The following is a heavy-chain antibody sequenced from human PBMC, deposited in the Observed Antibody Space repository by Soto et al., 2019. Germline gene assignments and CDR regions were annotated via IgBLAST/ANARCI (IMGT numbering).Heavy chain of an antibody. V-gene: IGHV1-46*01. CDR2: INPSGGST. Sequence: ASVKVSCKASGYTFTSYYMHWVRQAPGQGLEWMGIINPSGGSTSYAQKFQGRVTMTRDTSTSTVYMELSSLRSEDTAVYYCAGVLAVAGTGYYYYGMAVWGQGTTVTVSS. J-gene: IGHJ6*02. CDR1: GYTFTSYY. CDR3: AGVLAVAGTGYYYYGMAV. D-gene: IGHD6-19*01.